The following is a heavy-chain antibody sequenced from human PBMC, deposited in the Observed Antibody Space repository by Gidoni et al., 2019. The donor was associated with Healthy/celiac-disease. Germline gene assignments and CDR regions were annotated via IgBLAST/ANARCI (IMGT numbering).Heavy chain of an antibody. CDR3: ARTIYSPDYYYYGMDV. V-gene: IGHV1-46*03. D-gene: IGHD4-4*01. CDR2: INPSGGST. Sequence: QVQLVQSGAEVKTPGASVKVSCKASGYTFTSYYMHWVRQAPGQGLEWMGIINPSGGSTSYAQKFQGRVTMTRDTSTSTVYMELSSLRSEDTAVYYCARTIYSPDYYYYGMDVWGQGTTVTVSS. CDR1: GYTFTSYY. J-gene: IGHJ6*02.